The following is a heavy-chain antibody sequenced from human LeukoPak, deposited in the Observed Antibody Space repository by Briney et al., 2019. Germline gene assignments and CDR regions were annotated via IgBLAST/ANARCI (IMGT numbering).Heavy chain of an antibody. Sequence: GASVKVSCRASGYTFTSYYMHWVRQAPGQGLEWMGIINPSYGSTSYAQKFQGRVTMTRDTSTSTVYMELSSLRSEDTAVYYCARESHGSANYYGSGSYYNFAYWGQGTLVTVSS. V-gene: IGHV1-46*01. CDR2: INPSYGST. J-gene: IGHJ4*02. CDR3: ARESHGSANYYGSGSYYNFAY. D-gene: IGHD3-10*01. CDR1: GYTFTSYY.